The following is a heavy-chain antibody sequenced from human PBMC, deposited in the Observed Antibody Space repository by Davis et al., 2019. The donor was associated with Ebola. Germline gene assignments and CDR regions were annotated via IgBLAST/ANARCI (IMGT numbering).Heavy chain of an antibody. V-gene: IGHV4-34*01. CDR3: ARGTGSTYYYYGMDV. CDR2: INHSGST. Sequence: SETLSLTCTVSGGSISTGVYYLSCCRQPPGKGLEWIGEINHSGSTNYNPSLKSRVTISVDTSKNQLSLKLSSVNAADTAVYYCARGTGSTYYYYGMDVWCQGTTVTVSS. CDR1: GGSISTGVYY. J-gene: IGHJ6*02. D-gene: IGHD2-15*01.